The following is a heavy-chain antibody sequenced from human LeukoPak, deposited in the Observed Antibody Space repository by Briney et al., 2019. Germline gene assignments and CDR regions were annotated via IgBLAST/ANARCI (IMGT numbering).Heavy chain of an antibody. D-gene: IGHD1-26*01. CDR1: GFTVSSNY. CDR3: ARAIVENAFDI. J-gene: IGHJ3*02. Sequence: GGSLRLSCAASGFTVSSNYMSWVRQAPGKGLEWVSVIYSGGSTYYADSVKGRFTISRDNSKNTLYLQMNSLRAEDTAVYYCARAIVENAFDIWGQGTMVTVSS. CDR2: IYSGGST. V-gene: IGHV3-66*01.